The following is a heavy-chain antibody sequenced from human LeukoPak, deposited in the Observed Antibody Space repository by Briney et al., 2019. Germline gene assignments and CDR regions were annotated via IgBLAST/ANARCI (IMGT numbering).Heavy chain of an antibody. CDR3: ARGPTYYDILTGSNWFDP. CDR2: ISAYNGNT. CDR1: GYTFTSYG. J-gene: IGHJ5*02. Sequence: SVKVSCKASGYTFTSYGISWVRQAPGQGLEWMGWISAYNGNTNYAQKLQGRVTMTTDASTSTAYMELSSLRSEDTAVYYCARGPTYYDILTGSNWFDPWGQGTLVTVSS. V-gene: IGHV1-18*01. D-gene: IGHD3-9*01.